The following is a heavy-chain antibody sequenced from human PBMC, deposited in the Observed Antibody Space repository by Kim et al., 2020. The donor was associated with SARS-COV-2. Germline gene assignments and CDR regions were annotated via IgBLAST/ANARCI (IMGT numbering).Heavy chain of an antibody. CDR1: GGSISTYF. J-gene: IGHJ5*02. D-gene: IGHD5-12*01. CDR3: SRGWLTAPNWFSP. V-gene: IGHV4-59*12. Sequence: SETLSLTCTVSGGSISTYFWSWLRQPPGKGLEWIGQIYNSGNTNYNPSLKSRVSISVDTSKNQFSLNLTSVTAADTAVYYCSRGWLTAPNWFSPWGQGTLFTVSS. CDR2: IYNSGNT.